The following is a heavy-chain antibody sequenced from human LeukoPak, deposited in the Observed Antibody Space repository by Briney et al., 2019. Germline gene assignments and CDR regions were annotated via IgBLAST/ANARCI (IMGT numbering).Heavy chain of an antibody. D-gene: IGHD6-6*01. J-gene: IGHJ5*02. CDR1: GGSINSYY. V-gene: IGHV4-59*08. CDR2: IYYSESN. Sequence: SVTLSLTCTVSGGSINSYYWSWVRQPPGKGLEWIGYIYYSESNNYSPSLKSRVTISVDKSKNQFSLKLSSVTAADTAVYYCARLGVRYSTSSWWFDPWGQGTLVT. CDR3: ARLGVRYSTSSWWFDP.